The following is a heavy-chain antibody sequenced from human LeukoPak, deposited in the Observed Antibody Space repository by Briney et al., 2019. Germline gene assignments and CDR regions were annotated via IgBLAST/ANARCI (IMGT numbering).Heavy chain of an antibody. CDR3: ASTYYYDSSGYQIDY. Sequence: PSETLSLTCAVYGGSFSGYYWSWIRQPPGKGLEWIGEINHSGSTNYNPSLKSRVTMSVDTSKNQFSLKLSSVTAADTAVYYCASTYYYDSSGYQIDYWGQGTLVTVSS. D-gene: IGHD3-22*01. J-gene: IGHJ4*02. V-gene: IGHV4-34*01. CDR2: INHSGST. CDR1: GGSFSGYY.